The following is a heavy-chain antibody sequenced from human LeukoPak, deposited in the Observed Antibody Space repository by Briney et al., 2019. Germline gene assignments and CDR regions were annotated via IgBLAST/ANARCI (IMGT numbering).Heavy chain of an antibody. CDR2: IYYSGST. CDR3: ARQEIYEYFQH. J-gene: IGHJ1*01. V-gene: IGHV4-39*01. CDR1: GGSTSSGGHY. D-gene: IGHD3-3*01. Sequence: PSQTLSLTCTVSGGSTSSGGHYWGWIRQSPGKGLEWVGSIYYSGSTYYNPSLKSRVTISVDTSKNQFSLKLSSVTAADTAVYYCARQEIYEYFQHWGQGTLVTVSS.